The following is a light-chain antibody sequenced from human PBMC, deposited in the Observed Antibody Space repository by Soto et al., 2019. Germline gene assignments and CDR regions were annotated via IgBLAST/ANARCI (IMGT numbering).Light chain of an antibody. V-gene: IGLV7-43*01. J-gene: IGLJ3*02. Sequence: QTVVTQEPSLTVSPGGTVTLTCASSTGAVTSGYYPNWFQQKPGQAPRALMYSTTNKHSWTPARFSGSLIGGKAALTLSGVQPEDEAEYYCLLYYGDAQLGVFGGGTKLTVL. CDR2: STT. CDR3: LLYYGDAQLGV. CDR1: TGAVTSGYY.